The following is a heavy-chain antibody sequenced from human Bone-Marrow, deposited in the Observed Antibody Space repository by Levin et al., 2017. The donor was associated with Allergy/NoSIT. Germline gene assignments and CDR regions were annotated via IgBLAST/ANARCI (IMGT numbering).Heavy chain of an antibody. CDR3: ARHAIFGVNTEFDY. Sequence: PGGSLRLSCNVSGLSISRSYYYWAWIRQSPGKGLEWIGSMFYTGTTYFNPSLKSRLTISVDTSENQFSLKMSSVTAADTAVYYCARHAIFGVNTEFDYWGKGTLVTVSS. D-gene: IGHD3-3*01. V-gene: IGHV4-39*01. J-gene: IGHJ4*02. CDR1: GLSISRSYYY. CDR2: MFYTGTT.